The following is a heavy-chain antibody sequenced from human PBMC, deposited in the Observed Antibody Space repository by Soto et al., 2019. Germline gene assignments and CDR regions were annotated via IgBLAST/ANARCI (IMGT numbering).Heavy chain of an antibody. D-gene: IGHD6-19*01. CDR3: ARDGVAGTYYFDY. Sequence: ASVKVSCKASRYTFITYYMHWVRQAPGQRLEWMGMISASGGNTNYPQKFQGRVTMTRDTSTSTVYMELISLRSEDTAVYYCARDGVAGTYYFDYWGQGLLVTVSS. CDR1: RYTFITYY. CDR2: ISASGGNT. J-gene: IGHJ4*02. V-gene: IGHV1-46*01.